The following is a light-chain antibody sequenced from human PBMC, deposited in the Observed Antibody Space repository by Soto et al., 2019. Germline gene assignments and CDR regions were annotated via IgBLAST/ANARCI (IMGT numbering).Light chain of an antibody. V-gene: IGKV3-15*01. CDR2: GAS. J-gene: IGKJ2*01. Sequence: EIVMTQSPATLSVSPGERATLSCRASPSVSSNLAWYQQKPGQAPRLLIHGASTRATGIPARFSGSGSGTEFTLITSGLPSEYFAVCYGQRYNNWPPVTFGQGSMLEIK. CDR1: PSVSSN. CDR3: QRYNNWPPVT.